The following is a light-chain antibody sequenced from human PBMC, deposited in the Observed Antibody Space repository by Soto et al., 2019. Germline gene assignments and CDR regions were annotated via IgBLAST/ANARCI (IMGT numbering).Light chain of an antibody. J-gene: IGLJ1*01. Sequence: QSVLTQPASVSGSPGQSIAISCTGTRSDVGAYNYVSWYQQHPGKAPKLMISEVTNRPSGVSDRFSASKSGASASLAISGLQSEDEADFYCAAWDDSLNGCVFGTGTKVTVL. V-gene: IGLV2-14*01. CDR3: AAWDDSLNGCV. CDR1: RSDVGAYNY. CDR2: EVT.